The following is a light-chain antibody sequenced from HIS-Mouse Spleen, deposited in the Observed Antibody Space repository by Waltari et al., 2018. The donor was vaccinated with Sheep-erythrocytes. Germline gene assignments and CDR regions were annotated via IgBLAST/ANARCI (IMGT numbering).Light chain of an antibody. V-gene: IGKV1-39*01. CDR1: QSISSY. Sequence: DIQMTQSPSSLSASVGYRVTITCRASQSISSYLNWYQQKPGKAPKLLIYAASSLQRGVPSRFSGSGSGTDFTLTISSLQPEDFATYFCQQSYSTPYTFGQGTKLEIK. CDR2: AAS. J-gene: IGKJ2*01. CDR3: QQSYSTPYT.